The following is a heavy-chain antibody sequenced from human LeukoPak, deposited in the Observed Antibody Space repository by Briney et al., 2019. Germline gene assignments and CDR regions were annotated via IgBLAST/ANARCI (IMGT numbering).Heavy chain of an antibody. CDR1: GATFSSYV. V-gene: IGHV1-69*06. D-gene: IGHD4-23*01. J-gene: IGHJ3*02. CDR2: IILILGTA. CDR3: ATPDYGGNSDLDDALLGDAGFDI. Sequence: SVKVSCKASGATFSSYVISWVRQAPGQGLEWMGGIILILGTANYAQKFQGRVTITGDRSTSTAYMELSGLRSADTAVYCCATPDYGGNSDLDDALLGDAGFDIWGQGTMVTVFS.